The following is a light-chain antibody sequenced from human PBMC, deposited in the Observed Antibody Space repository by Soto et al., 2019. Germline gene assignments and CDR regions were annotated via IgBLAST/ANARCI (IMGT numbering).Light chain of an antibody. V-gene: IGLV2-8*01. CDR2: EVS. CDR3: SSYAGTKTLV. J-gene: IGLJ2*01. CDR1: ISDIGTYYY. Sequence: QSALTQPPSASGSPGQSVTISCTGTISDIGTYYYVSWYQQHPGKAPKLIIYEVSERPSGVPDRFSGSNSGNTASLTVSGLQAEDEAHYYCSSYAGTKTLVFGGGTKLTVL.